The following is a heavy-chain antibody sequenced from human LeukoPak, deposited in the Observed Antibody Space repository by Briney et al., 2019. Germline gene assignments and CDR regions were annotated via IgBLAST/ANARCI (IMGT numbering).Heavy chain of an antibody. J-gene: IGHJ6*03. Sequence: GASVTVSCTSSGYTYTSYDINWVRQATGQGLEWLGWMNPNSGKTGYAQKFQGRATMTRNTSISTTYFELKSLRSEVRAGDFCVIKGADHYCCYYIDVWGKGTTVTVSS. CDR1: GYTYTSYD. CDR2: MNPNSGKT. V-gene: IGHV1-8*01. CDR3: VIKGADHYCCYYIDV.